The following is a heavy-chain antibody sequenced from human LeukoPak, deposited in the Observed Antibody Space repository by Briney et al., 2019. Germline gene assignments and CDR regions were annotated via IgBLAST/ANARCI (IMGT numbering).Heavy chain of an antibody. V-gene: IGHV3-11*05. CDR2: ISGSSTYT. CDR3: ARDRAVGIPADGHEPDY. Sequence: GGSLRLSCAASGFTFSDNYMSWIRQAPGKGLEWISYISGSSTYTNYADSVKGRFTISRDNAKNSLYLQMNSLRAEDTAVYYCARDRAVGIPADGHEPDYWGQGTLVTVSS. J-gene: IGHJ4*02. D-gene: IGHD6-13*01. CDR1: GFTFSDNY.